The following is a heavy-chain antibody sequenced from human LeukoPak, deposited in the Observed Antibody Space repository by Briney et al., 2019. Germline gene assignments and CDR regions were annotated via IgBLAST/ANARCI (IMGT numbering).Heavy chain of an antibody. CDR2: ILSSGST. D-gene: IGHD3-3*02. J-gene: IGHJ5*02. V-gene: IGHV4-4*09. CDR3: ARRVISEFSIDKGNWLDP. CDR1: GDSISNYY. Sequence: KPSETLSLTCSVSGDSISNYYWNWIRQSPGKGLEWIGYILSSGSTHHNPSLASRISLSMDPSKNQFSLKLSSVTAADMAVYYCARRVISEFSIDKGNWLDPWGQGTLVTVSS.